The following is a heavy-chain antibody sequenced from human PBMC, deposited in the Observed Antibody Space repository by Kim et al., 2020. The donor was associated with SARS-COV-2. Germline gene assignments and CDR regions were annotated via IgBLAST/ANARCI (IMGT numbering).Heavy chain of an antibody. V-gene: IGHV3-21*01. CDR3: AAHGLTGAFDI. J-gene: IGHJ3*02. D-gene: IGHD2-21*01. CDR2: I. Sequence: IYNADSVKGRFRISRDTAKNYRYLQRNSRRAEDTAVYYCAAHGLTGAFDIWGQGTMVTVSS.